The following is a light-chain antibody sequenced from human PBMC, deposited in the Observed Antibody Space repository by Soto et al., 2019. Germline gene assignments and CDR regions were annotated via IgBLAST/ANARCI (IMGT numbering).Light chain of an antibody. J-gene: IGKJ4*01. V-gene: IGKV1-8*01. Sequence: AIRMTQSPSSLSESTGDRVTITCRASQGISSYLAWYQQKPGKAPKLLIYAASTLQSGVPSRFSGSGSGTDFTLTISCLQSEDFATYYCQQYYSYPLTFGGGTKVDVK. CDR1: QGISSY. CDR3: QQYYSYPLT. CDR2: AAS.